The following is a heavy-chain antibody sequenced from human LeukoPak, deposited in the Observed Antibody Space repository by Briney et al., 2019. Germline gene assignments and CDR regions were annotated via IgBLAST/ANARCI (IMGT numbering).Heavy chain of an antibody. Sequence: PGGSLRLSCAASGFTFSSYWMHWVRQAPGKGLLWVSRINSDGSSTSYADSVKGRFTISRDNAKNTLYLQMNSLRAEDTAVYYCARDLSGSSWYHWFDPWGQGTLVTVSS. CDR1: GFTFSSYW. V-gene: IGHV3-74*01. J-gene: IGHJ5*02. CDR3: ARDLSGSSWYHWFDP. D-gene: IGHD6-13*01. CDR2: INSDGSST.